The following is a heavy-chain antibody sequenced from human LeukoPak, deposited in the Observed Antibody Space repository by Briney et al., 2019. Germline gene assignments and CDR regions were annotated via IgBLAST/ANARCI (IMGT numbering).Heavy chain of an antibody. CDR2: IYTSGST. D-gene: IGHD2-8*01. J-gene: IGHJ4*02. CDR3: AGSLGYCTSNVCYLKY. V-gene: IGHV4-61*02. CDR1: GGSISSGTYY. Sequence: SQTLSLTCTVSGGSISSGTYYWSWLRQPAGKGLEWIGRIYTSGSTNYNPSLKSRVTISLDTSKNQFSLNLNSVTAADTAVYYCAGSLGYCTSNVCYLKYWGQGTLVTVSS.